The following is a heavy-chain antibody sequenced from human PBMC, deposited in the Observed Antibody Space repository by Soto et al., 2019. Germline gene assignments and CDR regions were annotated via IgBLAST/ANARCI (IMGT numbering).Heavy chain of an antibody. CDR1: GFTFSGYA. CDR3: AKPIAVAGTFDY. V-gene: IGHV3-23*01. Sequence: VASLRLSFAASGFTFSGYALSWVREAPGKGLEWVSAISGSGGSTYYADSVKGRFTISRDNSKNTLYLQMNSLRAEDTAVYYCAKPIAVAGTFDYWGQGTLVTVSS. CDR2: ISGSGGST. J-gene: IGHJ4*02. D-gene: IGHD6-19*01.